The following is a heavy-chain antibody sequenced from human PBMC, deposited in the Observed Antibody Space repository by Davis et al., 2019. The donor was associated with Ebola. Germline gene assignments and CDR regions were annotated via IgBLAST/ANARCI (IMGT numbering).Heavy chain of an antibody. V-gene: IGHV1-18*01. CDR3: AREFRGVVVAATLGRVYNWFDP. Sequence: ASVKVSCKASGYTFTSYGISWVRQAPGQGLEWMGWISAYNGNTNYAQKLQGRVTMTTDTSTSTAYMELRSLRSDDTAVYYCAREFRGVVVAATLGRVYNWFDPWGQGTLVTVSS. D-gene: IGHD2-15*01. CDR1: GYTFTSYG. J-gene: IGHJ5*02. CDR2: ISAYNGNT.